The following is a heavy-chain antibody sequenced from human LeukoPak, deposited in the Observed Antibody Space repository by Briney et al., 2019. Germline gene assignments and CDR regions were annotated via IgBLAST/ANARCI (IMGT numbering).Heavy chain of an antibody. V-gene: IGHV3-64*04. CDR2: ISSNGGST. Sequence: GGSLRLSCSASGFTFSSYAMHWVRQAPGKGLEYVSAISSNGGSTYYADSVKGRFTISRDNSKNTVYVQMNSLRADDTAVYYCTRAAGITGTSRDNWFDPWGQGTLVIVSS. CDR1: GFTFSSYA. J-gene: IGHJ5*02. D-gene: IGHD1/OR15-1a*01. CDR3: TRAAGITGTSRDNWFDP.